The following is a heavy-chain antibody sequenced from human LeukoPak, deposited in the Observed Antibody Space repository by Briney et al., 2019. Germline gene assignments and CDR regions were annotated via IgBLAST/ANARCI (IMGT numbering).Heavy chain of an antibody. J-gene: IGHJ4*02. CDR2: ISAYNGNT. Sequence: GASVKVSCKASGYTFTSYGISWVRQAPGQGLEWMGWISAYNGNTNYAQKLQGRVTMTTDTSTSTAYMELRSLRSDDTAVYYCARNTRITMIVVVIEGFDYWGQGTLVTVSS. V-gene: IGHV1-18*01. CDR1: GYTFTSYG. CDR3: ARNTRITMIVVVIEGFDY. D-gene: IGHD3-22*01.